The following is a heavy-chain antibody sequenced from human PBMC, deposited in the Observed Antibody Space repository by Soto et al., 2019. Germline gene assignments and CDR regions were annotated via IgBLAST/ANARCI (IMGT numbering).Heavy chain of an antibody. CDR1: GFTFSSYS. J-gene: IGHJ4*02. D-gene: IGHD3-3*01. V-gene: IGHV3-21*01. CDR2: ISSSSSYI. Sequence: EVQLVESGGGLVKPGGSLRLSCAASGFTFSSYSMNWVRQAPGKGLEWVSSISSSSSYIYYADSVKGRFTISRDNAKTSLYLQMNSLRAEDTAVYYCARVPPSTNFWSGYYFDYWGQGTLVTVSS. CDR3: ARVPPSTNFWSGYYFDY.